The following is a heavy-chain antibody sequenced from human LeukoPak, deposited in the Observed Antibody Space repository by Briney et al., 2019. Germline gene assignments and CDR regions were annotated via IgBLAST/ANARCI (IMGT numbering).Heavy chain of an antibody. CDR3: ARGPSGYHNT. D-gene: IGHD5-12*01. J-gene: IGHJ4*02. CDR2: ISDGGGDT. CDR1: GFTFSSYD. V-gene: IGHV3-23*01. Sequence: PGGSLRLSCVASGFTFSSYDMSWVRQAPGKGLEWVSSISDGGGDTNYADSVMGRFTISRDNFKNTLYLQMDSLRAEDTAVYYCARGPSGYHNTGGQGTLVTVSS.